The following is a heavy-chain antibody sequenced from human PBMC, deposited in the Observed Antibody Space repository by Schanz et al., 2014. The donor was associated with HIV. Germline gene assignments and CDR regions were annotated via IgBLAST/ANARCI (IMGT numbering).Heavy chain of an antibody. CDR2: ITESGGRT. J-gene: IGHJ4*02. CDR3: AKDPGILPRTYFDS. D-gene: IGHD2-2*02. V-gene: IGHV3-23*01. Sequence: QVLESGGGLVQTGGSLRLSCVASGFTFSDFSMNWVRRAPGKGLEWVSSITESGGRTYYADSVNGRFTISRDNSKNTLYLQMTTLRTEDTAVYYCAKDPGILPRTYFDSWGQGTPVTVSS. CDR1: GFTFSDFS.